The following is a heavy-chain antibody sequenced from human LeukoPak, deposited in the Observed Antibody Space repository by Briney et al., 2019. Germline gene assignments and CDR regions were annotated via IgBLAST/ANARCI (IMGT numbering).Heavy chain of an antibody. Sequence: ASVKVSCKASGYTFTSYGISWVRQAPGQGLEWMGWIGAYNGNTNYAQKLQGRVTMTTDTSTSTAYMELRSLRSDDTAVYYCARDGVKWELLYYFDYWGQGTLVTVSS. J-gene: IGHJ4*02. V-gene: IGHV1-18*01. CDR3: ARDGVKWELLYYFDY. CDR1: GYTFTSYG. CDR2: IGAYNGNT. D-gene: IGHD1-26*01.